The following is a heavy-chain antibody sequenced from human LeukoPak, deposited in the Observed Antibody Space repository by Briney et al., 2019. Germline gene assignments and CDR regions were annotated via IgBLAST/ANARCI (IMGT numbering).Heavy chain of an antibody. Sequence: GGSLRLSCAASGFTFSSYGMHWVRQAPGKGLEWVAVIWYDGSKKYYGDSVKGRFTISRDNSKNTLYLQMNSLRAEDTAVYYCAKGGVGATFDAFDIWGQGTMVTVSS. V-gene: IGHV3-30*02. D-gene: IGHD1-26*01. CDR3: AKGGVGATFDAFDI. CDR2: IWYDGSKK. J-gene: IGHJ3*02. CDR1: GFTFSSYG.